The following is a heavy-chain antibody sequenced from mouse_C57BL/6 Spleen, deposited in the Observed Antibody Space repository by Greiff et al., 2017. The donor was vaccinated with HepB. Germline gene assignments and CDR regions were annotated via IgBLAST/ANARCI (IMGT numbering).Heavy chain of an antibody. D-gene: IGHD1-1*01. CDR1: GYTFTSYW. Sequence: QVHVKQPGAELVKPGASVKMSCKASGYTFTSYWITWVKQRPGQGLEWIGDIYPGSGSTNYNEKFKSKATLTVDTSSSTAYMQLSSLTSEDSAVYYCARGIRYYYGSTYYAMDYWGQGTSVTVSS. V-gene: IGHV1-55*01. CDR2: IYPGSGST. CDR3: ARGIRYYYGSTYYAMDY. J-gene: IGHJ4*01.